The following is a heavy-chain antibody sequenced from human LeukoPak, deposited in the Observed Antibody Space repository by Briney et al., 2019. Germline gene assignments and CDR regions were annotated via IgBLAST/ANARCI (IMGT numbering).Heavy chain of an antibody. CDR1: GGSISSGGYY. J-gene: IGHJ4*02. V-gene: IGHV4-31*03. CDR2: INHSGST. D-gene: IGHD3-22*01. Sequence: KSSETLSLTCTVSGGSISSGGYYWSWIRQHPGKGLEWIGEINHSGSTNYNPSLKSRVTISVDTSKNQFSLKLSSVTAADTAVYYCAGYDSSGPGASLYYFDYWGQGTLVTVSS. CDR3: AGYDSSGPGASLYYFDY.